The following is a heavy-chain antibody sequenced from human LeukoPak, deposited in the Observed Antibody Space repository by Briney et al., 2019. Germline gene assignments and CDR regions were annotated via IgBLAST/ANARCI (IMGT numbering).Heavy chain of an antibody. D-gene: IGHD3-3*01. CDR2: IGVFNGKT. J-gene: IGHJ4*02. V-gene: IGHV1-18*01. CDR1: GYIFTTFG. CDR3: ARGTVWTEWLLDY. Sequence: ASVKVSCKASGYIFTTFGIGWVRQAPGQGLEWMGSIGVFNGKTHYAQKLEGRVTMTRDTSTNTAYMELRSLRSDDTAVYFCARGTVWTEWLLDYWGQGTLVTVSS.